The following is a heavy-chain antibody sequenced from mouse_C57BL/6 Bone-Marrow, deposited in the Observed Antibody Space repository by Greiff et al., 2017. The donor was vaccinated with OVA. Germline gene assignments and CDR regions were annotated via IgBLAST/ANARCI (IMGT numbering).Heavy chain of an antibody. CDR2: IYPGSGNT. J-gene: IGHJ1*03. Sequence: QVQLQQSGAELVRPGASVKLSCKASGYTFTDYYINWVKQRPGQGLEWIARIYPGSGNTYYNEKFKGKATLTAEKSSSTAYMQLSSLTSEDSAVYFCARNYYSNYVWYFDGWGTGTTVTVSS. V-gene: IGHV1-76*01. CDR1: GYTFTDYY. D-gene: IGHD2-5*01. CDR3: ARNYYSNYVWYFDG.